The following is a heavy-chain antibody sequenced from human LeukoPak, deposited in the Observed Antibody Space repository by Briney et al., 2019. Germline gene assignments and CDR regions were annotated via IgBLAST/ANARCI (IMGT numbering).Heavy chain of an antibody. CDR2: IRSKANSYAT. Sequence: GGSLRLSCAASGFTFSGSAMHWVRQASGKGLEWVGRIRSKANSYATAYAASVKGRFTISRDDSKNTAYLQMNSLKTEDTAVYYCTSLYYYDSGGYYRAFYYYGMDVWGQGTTVTVSS. CDR3: TSLYYYDSGGYYRAFYYYGMDV. CDR1: GFTFSGSA. V-gene: IGHV3-73*01. J-gene: IGHJ6*02. D-gene: IGHD3-22*01.